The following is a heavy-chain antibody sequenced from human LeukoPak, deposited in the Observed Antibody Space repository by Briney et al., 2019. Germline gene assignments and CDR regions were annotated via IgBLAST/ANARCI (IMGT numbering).Heavy chain of an antibody. J-gene: IGHJ4*02. V-gene: IGHV4-31*03. CDR2: IYYSGST. D-gene: IGHD5-18*01. Sequence: SQTLSLTCTVSGGSISSGGYYWSWIRQHPGKGLEGIGYIYYSGSTYYNPSLKSRVNISVDTSKDQFSLKLSSVTAADPAVYYCARGGGYSLNLSDYWGQGTLVTVSS. CDR3: ARGGGYSLNLSDY. CDR1: GGSISSGGYY.